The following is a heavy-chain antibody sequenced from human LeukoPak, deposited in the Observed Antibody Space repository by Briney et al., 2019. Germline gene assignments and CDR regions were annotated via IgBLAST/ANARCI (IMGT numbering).Heavy chain of an antibody. J-gene: IGHJ4*02. CDR3: ARDREYYDSSGYYNFDY. V-gene: IGHV3-30-3*01. CDR1: GFTFSSYA. CDR2: ISYDGGNK. D-gene: IGHD3-22*01. Sequence: GGSLRLSCAASGFTFSSYAMHWVRQAPGKGLEWVAVISYDGGNKYYADSVKGRFTISRDNSKNTLYLQMNSLRAEDTAVYYCARDREYYDSSGYYNFDYWGQGTLVTVSS.